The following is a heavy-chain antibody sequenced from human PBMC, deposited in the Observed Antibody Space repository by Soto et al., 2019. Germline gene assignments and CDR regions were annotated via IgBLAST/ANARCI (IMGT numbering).Heavy chain of an antibody. CDR2: ISGSGGST. V-gene: IGHV3-23*01. Sequence: GGSLRLSCAASGFTFSSYAMSWVRQAPGKGLEWVSAISGSGGSTYYADSVKGRFTISRDNSKNTLYLQMNSLRAEDTAVYYCAKDHYSSGYYYYYMDVWGKGTTVTVSS. D-gene: IGHD6-25*01. J-gene: IGHJ6*03. CDR3: AKDHYSSGYYYYYMDV. CDR1: GFTFSSYA.